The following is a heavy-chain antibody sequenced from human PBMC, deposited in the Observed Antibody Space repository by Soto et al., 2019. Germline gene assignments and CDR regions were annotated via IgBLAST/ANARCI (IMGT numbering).Heavy chain of an antibody. D-gene: IGHD3-10*01. CDR3: TGITWFRGMDV. CDR1: WDSVSSNSAG. Sequence: QTLSLTCVISWDSVSSNSAGWNWIRQSPSRGLEWLGRTYYKSKWNNDYALSVKSRITINPDTSKNQFSLHLYSVTPEDTAVYYCTGITWFRGMDVWGQGTPVTVSS. V-gene: IGHV6-1*01. CDR2: TYYKSKWNN. J-gene: IGHJ6*02.